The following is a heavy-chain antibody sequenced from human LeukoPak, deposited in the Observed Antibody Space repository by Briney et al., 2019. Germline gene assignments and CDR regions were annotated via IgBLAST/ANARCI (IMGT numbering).Heavy chain of an antibody. D-gene: IGHD3-22*01. CDR1: GFTVSSNY. Sequence: GGSLRLSCAASGFTVSSNYMSWVRQAPGKGLEWVSVIYSGGSTYYADSVKGRFTISRDNSKNTLYLQMNSLRAEDTAVYYCAKPPYDSKEYYFDYWGQGTLVTVSS. J-gene: IGHJ4*02. CDR2: IYSGGST. V-gene: IGHV3-53*01. CDR3: AKPPYDSKEYYFDY.